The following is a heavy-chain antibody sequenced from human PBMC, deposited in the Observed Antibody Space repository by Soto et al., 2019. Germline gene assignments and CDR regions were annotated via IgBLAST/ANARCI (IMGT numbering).Heavy chain of an antibody. CDR3: ARLTQGYGSGGSCASTTRTLDY. D-gene: IGHD2-15*01. J-gene: IGHJ4*01. CDR1: GGSISSGGYY. Sequence: QVQLQESGPGLVKPSQTLSLTCTVSGGSISSGGYYWSWIRQHPGKGLEWIGYIYYSGTTYYNPSRVGRVTKSGDTSEIQFSLKLSSVTAADTAVDYCARLTQGYGSGGSCASTTRTLDYWGHGTLVTVSS. V-gene: IGHV4-31*03. CDR2: IYYSGTT.